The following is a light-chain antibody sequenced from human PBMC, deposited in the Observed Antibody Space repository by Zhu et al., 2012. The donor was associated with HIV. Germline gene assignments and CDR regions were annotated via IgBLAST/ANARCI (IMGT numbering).Light chain of an antibody. V-gene: IGKV3D-20*02. CDR3: QQRSSWPLT. J-gene: IGKJ4*01. CDR1: QSVSTTY. Sequence: EIVLTQSPGTLSLSPGERATLSCRSSQSVSTTYLAWYQQKHGQPPRLLMYETATRAAGTPDRFSGSGFGTDFTLTISRLEPEDFAVYYCQQRSSWPLTFGGGTKVEIK. CDR2: ETA.